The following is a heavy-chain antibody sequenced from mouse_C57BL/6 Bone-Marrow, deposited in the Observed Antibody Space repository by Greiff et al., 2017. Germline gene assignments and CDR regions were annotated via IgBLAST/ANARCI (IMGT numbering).Heavy chain of an antibody. D-gene: IGHD1-1*01. CDR3: ARRDYYGSSPLAMDY. Sequence: EVQLVESGPELVKPGASVKISCKASGYSFTDYNMNWVKQSNGKSLEWIGVINPNYGTTSYNQKFKGKATLTVDQSSSTAYMQLNSPTSEDSAVYYCARRDYYGSSPLAMDYWGQGTSVTVSS. V-gene: IGHV1-39*01. J-gene: IGHJ4*01. CDR1: GYSFTDYN. CDR2: INPNYGTT.